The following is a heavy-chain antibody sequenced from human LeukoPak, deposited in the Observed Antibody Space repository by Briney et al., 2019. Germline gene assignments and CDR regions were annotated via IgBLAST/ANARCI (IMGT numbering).Heavy chain of an antibody. D-gene: IGHD2-21*02. CDR2: ISGGSSGST. V-gene: IGHV3-23*01. CDR3: AKGDCGGDCYVVDY. CDR1: GFTFSDYA. J-gene: IGHJ4*02. Sequence: GGSLRLSCAASGFTFSDYAMSWVRQAPGKGLEWLSVISGGSSGSTYYADSVTGRFTVSRDNSKNTVDLQMNSLRVEDTALYYCAKGDCGGDCYVVDYWGQGTRVTVSS.